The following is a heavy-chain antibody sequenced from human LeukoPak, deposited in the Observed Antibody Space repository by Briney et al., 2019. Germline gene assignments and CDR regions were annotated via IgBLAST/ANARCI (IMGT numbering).Heavy chain of an antibody. Sequence: GGSLRLSCAASGFTVSSNYMTWVRQAPGKGLEWVSVIHTGGSTYYADSVKGRFTISRDSSKNTLYLQMNTLRAEDTVVYYCALLAHDYWGQGTLVTVSS. J-gene: IGHJ4*02. V-gene: IGHV3-53*01. CDR1: GFTVSSNY. CDR2: IHTGGST. D-gene: IGHD3-3*01. CDR3: ALLAHDY.